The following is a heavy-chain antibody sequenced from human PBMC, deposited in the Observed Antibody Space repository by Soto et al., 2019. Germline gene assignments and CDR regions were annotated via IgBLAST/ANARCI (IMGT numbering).Heavy chain of an antibody. CDR3: ARVRPTDYVGNYNNGMHV. CDR2: IIPIFNTA. J-gene: IGHJ6*02. Sequence: QVQRVQSGAEVKKPGSSVKVSCKASGGTLSNYAFTWVRQAPGQGLEWMGGIIPIFNTANYAQKFQGRVTITADESTSTAYMEVNSLRSDDTAVYYCARVRPTDYVGNYNNGMHVWGQGTTVTVSS. CDR1: GGTLSNYA. V-gene: IGHV1-69*01. D-gene: IGHD4-17*01.